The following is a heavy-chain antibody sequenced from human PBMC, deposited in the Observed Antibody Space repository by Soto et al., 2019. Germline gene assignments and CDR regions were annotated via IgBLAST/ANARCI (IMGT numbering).Heavy chain of an antibody. CDR3: ARFVRACSGNTCYTRADV. J-gene: IGHJ6*02. V-gene: IGHV4-61*01. CDR2: IYSRGST. D-gene: IGHD2-15*01. CDR1: GGSVSRDTHY. Sequence: QVPLQESGPVLVKPSETLSLTCTVSGGSVSRDTHYSSWIRQPPEKRLEWIGFIYSRGSTNHNPYLKSRVNMSVDTSKNQFSLKLGSVIVADTAVYHCARFVRACSGNTCYTRADVWGQGTTVTVSS.